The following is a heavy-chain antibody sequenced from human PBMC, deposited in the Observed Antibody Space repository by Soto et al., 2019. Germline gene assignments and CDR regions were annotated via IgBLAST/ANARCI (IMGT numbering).Heavy chain of an antibody. D-gene: IGHD3-10*01. CDR2: ISYDGSNK. Sequence: SLKLSCAASGFPFSSYGMHWVRQAPGKGLEWVAVISYDGSNKYYADSVKGRFTISRDNSKNTLYLQMNSLRAEDTAVYYCAKDYVAYYYGSGSQGMDVWGQGTTVTVPS. J-gene: IGHJ6*02. CDR1: GFPFSSYG. V-gene: IGHV3-30*18. CDR3: AKDYVAYYYGSGSQGMDV.